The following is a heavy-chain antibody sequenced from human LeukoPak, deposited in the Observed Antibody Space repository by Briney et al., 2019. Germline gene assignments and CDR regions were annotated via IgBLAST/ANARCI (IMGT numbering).Heavy chain of an antibody. J-gene: IGHJ4*02. CDR2: ITASGTAM. Sequence: PGGSLRLSCAASGFTFSSYSMNWVRQAPGKGLEWVSHITASGTAMFYADSVKGRFTISRDNAKNSLSLEMNSLRVEDTGVYYCARGTTGTTVAYGYSLDSWGQGTLVTVSS. CDR3: ARGTTGTTVAYGYSLDS. V-gene: IGHV3-48*04. CDR1: GFTFSSYS. D-gene: IGHD1-7*01.